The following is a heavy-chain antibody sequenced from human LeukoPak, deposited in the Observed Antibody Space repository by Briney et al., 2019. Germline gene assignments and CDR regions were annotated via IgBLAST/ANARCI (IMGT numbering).Heavy chain of an antibody. CDR1: GFTFSDYY. CDR3: ARDRGDFDY. V-gene: IGHV3-11*01. J-gene: IGHJ4*02. Sequence: GGSLRLSCAASGFTFSDYYMSWGRQAPGEGVEWVSYISSSGSTIYYADSVKGRFTISRDSATNSLYLQMNSLRAEDTAVYYCARDRGDFDYWGQGTLVTVSS. D-gene: IGHD2-15*01. CDR2: ISSSGSTI.